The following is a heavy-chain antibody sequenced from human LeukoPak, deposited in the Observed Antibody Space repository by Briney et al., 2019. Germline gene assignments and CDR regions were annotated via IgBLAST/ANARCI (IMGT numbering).Heavy chain of an antibody. J-gene: IGHJ4*02. CDR1: GFTFSSYG. CDR2: IWYGGSNK. D-gene: IGHD6-13*01. Sequence: GRSLRLSCAASGFTFSSYGMHWVRQAPGKGLEWVAVIWYGGSNKYYADSVKGRFTISRDNSKNTLYLQMNSLRAEDTAVYYCAKGWYYDCWGQGTLVTVSS. CDR3: AKGWYYDC. V-gene: IGHV3-30*18.